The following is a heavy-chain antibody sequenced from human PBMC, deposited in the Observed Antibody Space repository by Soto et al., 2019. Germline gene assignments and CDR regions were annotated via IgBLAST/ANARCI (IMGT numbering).Heavy chain of an antibody. J-gene: IGHJ5*02. V-gene: IGHV4-34*01. Sequence: QVQLQQWGAGLLKPSETLSLTCAVYGGSFSGYYWSWIRQPPGKGLEWIGEINHSGSTNYNPSLKSRVTISVDTSKNQFSLKLSSVTAADTAVYYCARAQGYVWGSSRFDPWGQGTLVTVSS. D-gene: IGHD3-16*01. CDR3: ARAQGYVWGSSRFDP. CDR2: INHSGST. CDR1: GGSFSGYY.